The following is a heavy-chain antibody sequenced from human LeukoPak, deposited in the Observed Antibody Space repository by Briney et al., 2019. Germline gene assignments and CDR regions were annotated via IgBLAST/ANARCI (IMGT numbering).Heavy chain of an antibody. V-gene: IGHV4-61*02. J-gene: IGHJ6*03. CDR2: IYTSGST. Sequence: SETLSLTCTVSGGSISSGSYYWGWIRQPAGKGLEWIGRIYTSGSTNYNPSLKSRVTISVDTSKNQFSLKLSSVTAADTAVYYCARRPYYYGSGSYYYHYMDVWGKGTTVTVSS. CDR1: GGSISSGSYY. CDR3: ARRPYYYGSGSYYYHYMDV. D-gene: IGHD3-10*01.